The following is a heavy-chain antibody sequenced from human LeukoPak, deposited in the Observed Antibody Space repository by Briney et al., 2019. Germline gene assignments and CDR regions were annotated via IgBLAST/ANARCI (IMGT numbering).Heavy chain of an antibody. CDR3: ARDRNFDWFQTLDY. Sequence: ASVKVSCKASGYTFTGYYIHWVRQARGQGLEWMGWINPNSGGTNYAQKLQGRVTMTTDTSTSTAYMELRSLRSDDTAVYYCARDRNFDWFQTLDYWGQGTLVTVSS. D-gene: IGHD3-9*01. CDR2: INPNSGGT. CDR1: GYTFTGYY. J-gene: IGHJ4*02. V-gene: IGHV1-2*02.